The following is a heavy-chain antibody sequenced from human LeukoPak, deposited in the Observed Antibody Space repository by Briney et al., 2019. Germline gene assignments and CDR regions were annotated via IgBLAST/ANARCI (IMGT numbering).Heavy chain of an antibody. V-gene: IGHV1-18*01. CDR3: ARSDGHYYYYYMDV. CDR1: GYTFTCYG. J-gene: IGHJ6*03. Sequence: ASVKVSCKASGYTFTCYGISWVRQAPGQGLEWMGWISGYNANTNYAQKLQGRVTMTTDTSTSTAYMELRSLRSDDTAMYYCARSDGHYYYYYMDVWGKGTTVTVSS. CDR2: ISGYNANT. D-gene: IGHD4-17*01.